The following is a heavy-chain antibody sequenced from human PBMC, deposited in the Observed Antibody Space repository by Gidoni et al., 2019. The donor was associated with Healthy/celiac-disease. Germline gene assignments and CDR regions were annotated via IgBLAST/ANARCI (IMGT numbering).Heavy chain of an antibody. Sequence: QVQLQQSAPVLATSSETLSLTCTAAGGSVSSGSYYWSWIRQPPGKGLEWIGYIYYSGSTNYNPSLKSRVTISVDTSKNQFSLKLGSVTAADTAVYYCARGSDYGACDYWGQGTLVTVSS. CDR2: IYYSGST. D-gene: IGHD4-17*01. V-gene: IGHV4-61*01. J-gene: IGHJ4*02. CDR3: ARGSDYGACDY. CDR1: GGSVSSGSYY.